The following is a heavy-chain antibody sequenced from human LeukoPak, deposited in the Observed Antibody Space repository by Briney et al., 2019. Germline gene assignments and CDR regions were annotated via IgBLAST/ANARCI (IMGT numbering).Heavy chain of an antibody. CDR2: IYYSGST. D-gene: IGHD5-24*01. CDR1: GGSISSSSYY. CDR3: ARDGDMATIENYFDY. Sequence: SETLSLTCTVSGGSISSSSYYWGWIRQPPGKGLEWIGSIYYSGSTYYNPSLKSRVTISVDTSKNQFSLKLSSVTAADTAVYFCARDGDMATIENYFDYWGQGTLVTVSS. V-gene: IGHV4-39*07. J-gene: IGHJ4*02.